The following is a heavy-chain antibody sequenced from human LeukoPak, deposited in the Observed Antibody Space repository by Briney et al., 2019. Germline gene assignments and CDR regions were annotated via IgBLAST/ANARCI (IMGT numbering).Heavy chain of an antibody. J-gene: IGHJ6*03. CDR2: IHYSGST. CDR1: GGSISSSSYY. Sequence: SETLSLTCIVSGGSISSSSYYWGWIRQPPGKGLVWIGYIHYSGSTNYSPSLKSRVTISVDTSKNQFSLNLTSVTAADSAVYYCARVSWFPGTSYYYMDVWGKGTTVTVSS. D-gene: IGHD1-1*01. CDR3: ARVSWFPGTSYYYMDV. V-gene: IGHV4-61*05.